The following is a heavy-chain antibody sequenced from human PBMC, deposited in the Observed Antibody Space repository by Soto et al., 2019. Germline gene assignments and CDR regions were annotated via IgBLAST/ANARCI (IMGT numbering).Heavy chain of an antibody. CDR3: ARYYDFWSGYYPYYYGMDV. Sequence: LRLSCAASGFTFSSYGMHWVRQAPGKGLEWVAVISYDGSNKYYADSVKGRFTISRDNSKNTLYLQMNSLRAEDTAVYYCARYYDFWSGYYPYYYGMDVWGQGTTVTVSS. CDR1: GFTFSSYG. D-gene: IGHD3-3*01. CDR2: ISYDGSNK. V-gene: IGHV3-30*03. J-gene: IGHJ6*02.